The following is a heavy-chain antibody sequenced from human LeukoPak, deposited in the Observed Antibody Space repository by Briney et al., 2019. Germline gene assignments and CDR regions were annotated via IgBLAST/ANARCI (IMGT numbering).Heavy chain of an antibody. V-gene: IGHV3-74*01. J-gene: IGHJ4*02. Sequence: GGSLRLSRASSGFTFSNYWMHWVRQAPGKGLVWVSRIKSDGSSTSYADSVKGRFTISRDNTKSTLYLQMNSLRAEDAAVYYCAREKYSGSYYGIDYWGQGTLVTVSS. D-gene: IGHD1-26*01. CDR3: AREKYSGSYYGIDY. CDR1: GFTFSNYW. CDR2: IKSDGSST.